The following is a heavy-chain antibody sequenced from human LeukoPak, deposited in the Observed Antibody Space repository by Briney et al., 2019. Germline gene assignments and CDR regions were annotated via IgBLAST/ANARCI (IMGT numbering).Heavy chain of an antibody. V-gene: IGHV1-69*04. CDR3: ARDSPPTGSSWHVAGVYYFDY. CDR1: GGTFSSYA. J-gene: IGHJ4*02. D-gene: IGHD6-13*01. CDR2: IIPILGIA. Sequence: GASVKVSCKASGGTFSSYAISLVRQAPGQGLEWMGRIIPILGIANYAQKFQGRVTITADKSTSTAYMELSSLRSEDTAVYYCARDSPPTGSSWHVAGVYYFDYWGQGTLVTVSS.